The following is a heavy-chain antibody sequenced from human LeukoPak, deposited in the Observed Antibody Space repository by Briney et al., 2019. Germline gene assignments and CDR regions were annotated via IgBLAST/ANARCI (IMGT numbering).Heavy chain of an antibody. V-gene: IGHV3-15*01. CDR2: IKSKTDGGTT. Sequence: PGGSLRLSCAASGFTFSNAWMTWFRQAPGKGLKWFGRIKSKTDGGTTDYAAPVKGRFTISRDESKTTLYLEVNSLKTKDTGVYYCTTIGIAVAGTDYWGQGTLVTVSS. J-gene: IGHJ4*02. D-gene: IGHD6-19*01. CDR3: TTIGIAVAGTDY. CDR1: GFTFSNAW.